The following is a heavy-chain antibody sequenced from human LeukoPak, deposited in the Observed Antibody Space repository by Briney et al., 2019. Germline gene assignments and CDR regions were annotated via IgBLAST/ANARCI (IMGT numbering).Heavy chain of an antibody. D-gene: IGHD6-13*01. J-gene: IGHJ6*02. Sequence: PSETLSLTCTVSGGSISRYYWSWIRQPPGKGLEWIGYIYYSGSTNYNPSLKSRVTISVDTSKNQFSLKLSSVTAADTAVYYCARDHIVGSSWYYYYYGMDVWGQGTTVTVSS. CDR2: IYYSGST. CDR3: ARDHIVGSSWYYYYYGMDV. V-gene: IGHV4-59*01. CDR1: GGSISRYY.